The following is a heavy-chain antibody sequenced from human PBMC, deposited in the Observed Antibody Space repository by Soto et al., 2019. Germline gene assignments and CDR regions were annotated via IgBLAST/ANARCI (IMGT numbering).Heavy chain of an antibody. V-gene: IGHV3-21*06. CDR2: ISSSSSYI. Sequence: EVQLVESGGGLGKPGGSLRLSCPVSGFTFSSYSMNWVRQAPGKGLEWVSSISSSSSYIYYADSVKGRFTISRDNAKNSLYLQMNSLRAEDTAVYYCARNLGPTDYYFVMDVWGQGTTVTVSS. J-gene: IGHJ6*02. CDR1: GFTFSSYS. D-gene: IGHD4-4*01. CDR3: ARNLGPTDYYFVMDV.